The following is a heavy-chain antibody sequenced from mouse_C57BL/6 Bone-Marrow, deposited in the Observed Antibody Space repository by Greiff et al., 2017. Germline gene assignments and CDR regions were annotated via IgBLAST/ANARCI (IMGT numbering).Heavy chain of an antibody. CDR3: ARRELRGNYYAMDY. D-gene: IGHD1-1*01. CDR1: GFNIKDDY. V-gene: IGHV14-4*01. CDR2: IDPENGDT. J-gene: IGHJ4*01. Sequence: EVQLQQSGAELVRPGASVKLSCTASGFNIKDDYMHWVKQRPEQGLEWIGWIDPENGDTEYASKFQGKATITADTSSNTAYLQLSSLTSEDTAVYYCARRELRGNYYAMDYWGQGTSVTVSS.